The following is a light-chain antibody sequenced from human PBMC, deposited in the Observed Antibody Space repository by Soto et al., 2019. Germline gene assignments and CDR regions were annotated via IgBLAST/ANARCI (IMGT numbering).Light chain of an antibody. J-gene: IGKJ1*01. CDR1: QSTSSY. V-gene: IGKV1-5*03. Sequence: DIQMTQSPSTLSASVGDRFTITCRASQSTSSYLAWYQQKPGKAPKXLIYQASSLENGVQSRFSGSGSGTEFSLTISSLQPDDFATYYCKQYSSHSTCGQGTKVDIK. CDR3: KQYSSHST. CDR2: QAS.